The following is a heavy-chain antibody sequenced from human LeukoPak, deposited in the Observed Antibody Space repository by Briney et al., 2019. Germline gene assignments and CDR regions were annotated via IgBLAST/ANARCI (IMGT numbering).Heavy chain of an antibody. CDR1: GGSISSYY. V-gene: IGHV4-59*08. Sequence: SETLSLTCTVSGGSISSYYWSWIRQPPGKGLEWIGYIYYSGSTNCNPSLKSRVTISVDTSKNQFSLKLSSVTAADTAVYYCARRPRRYFDLWGRGTLVTVSS. J-gene: IGHJ2*01. CDR2: IYYSGST. CDR3: ARRPRRYFDL.